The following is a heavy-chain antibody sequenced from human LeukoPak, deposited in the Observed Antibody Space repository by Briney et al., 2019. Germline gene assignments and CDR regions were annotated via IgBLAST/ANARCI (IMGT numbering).Heavy chain of an antibody. V-gene: IGHV3-66*01. J-gene: IGHJ4*02. CDR3: AKDPSVGATLSFDY. Sequence: GGSLRLSCAASGFTVSSNYMSWVRQAPGKGLEWVSVIYSGGSTYYADSVKGRFTISRDNSKNTLYLQMNSLRAEDTAVYYCAKDPSVGATLSFDYWGQGTLVTVSS. CDR1: GFTVSSNY. D-gene: IGHD1-26*01. CDR2: IYSGGST.